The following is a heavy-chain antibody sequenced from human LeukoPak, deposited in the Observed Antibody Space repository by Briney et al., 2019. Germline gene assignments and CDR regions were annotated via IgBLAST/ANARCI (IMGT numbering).Heavy chain of an antibody. CDR2: IGDSGATT. CDR3: ASFHYYGSGAYYLSY. D-gene: IGHD3-10*01. V-gene: IGHV3-23*01. CDR1: GFTLSSYA. Sequence: GGSLRLSCAASGFTLSSYAMTWVRQAPGKGLEWVSDIGDSGATTYYADSVKGRFTISRDNSKNTLYLQMSSLRAEDTAVYFCASFHYYGSGAYYLSYWGQGTLVTVSS. J-gene: IGHJ4*02.